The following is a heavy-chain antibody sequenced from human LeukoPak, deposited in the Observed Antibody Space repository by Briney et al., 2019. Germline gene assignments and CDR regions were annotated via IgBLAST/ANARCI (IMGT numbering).Heavy chain of an antibody. CDR1: DSSFSSYS. CDR3: ARDSFTSGSYFY. V-gene: IGHV3-21*01. J-gene: IGHJ4*02. CDR2: ISSSSSYI. D-gene: IGHD1-26*01. Sequence: GGSLRLSCAAPDSSFSSYSMNWVRQAPGKGLEWVSSISSSSSYIYYADSVKGRFTISRDNAKNSLYLQMNSLRAEDTAVYYCARDSFTSGSYFYWGQGTLVTVSS.